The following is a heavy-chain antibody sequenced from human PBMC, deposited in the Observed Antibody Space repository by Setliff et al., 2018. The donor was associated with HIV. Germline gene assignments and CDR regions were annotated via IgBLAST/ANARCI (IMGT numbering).Heavy chain of an antibody. Sequence: ASVKVSCKISGYTLTEVSMHWVRQAPGKGLEWMGYFDPQDGKTIYAQKFQGRVTMTRDTSISTAYMELRKLRSEDTAVYYCARGGDYLGIPSYYYYYLAVWGKGTTVTVSS. CDR2: FDPQDGKT. CDR1: GYTLTEVS. D-gene: IGHD4-17*01. J-gene: IGHJ6*03. V-gene: IGHV1-24*01. CDR3: ARGGDYLGIPSYYYYYLAV.